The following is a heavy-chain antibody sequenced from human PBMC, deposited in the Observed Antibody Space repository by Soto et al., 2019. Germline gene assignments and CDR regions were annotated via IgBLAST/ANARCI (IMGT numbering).Heavy chain of an antibody. V-gene: IGHV4-4*02. CDR3: ARHRPSIATFVL. CDR1: GVSITNGDW. Sequence: SETLSLTCAVSGVSITNGDWWSWVRQPPGKGLEWIGAIYHSGSTKYHPSLERRATISVGKSMNQFSLSLDSVTAAATAFYFWARHRPSIATFVLWGQGTMHTVS. D-gene: IGHD3-16*01. J-gene: IGHJ3*01. CDR2: IYHSGST.